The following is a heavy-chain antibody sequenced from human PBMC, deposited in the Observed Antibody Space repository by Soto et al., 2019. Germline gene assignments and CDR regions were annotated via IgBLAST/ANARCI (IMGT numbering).Heavy chain of an antibody. CDR2: IIVGSGNT. Sequence: GASVKVSCKASGFTFTSSAVQWVRQARGQRLEWIGWIIVGSGNTNYAQKFQGRVTITADESTSTAYMELSSLRSEDTAVYYCARDPPTYYYGSGSYLYGMDVWGQGTTVTVSS. D-gene: IGHD3-10*01. CDR3: ARDPPTYYYGSGSYLYGMDV. CDR1: GFTFTSSA. V-gene: IGHV1-58*01. J-gene: IGHJ6*02.